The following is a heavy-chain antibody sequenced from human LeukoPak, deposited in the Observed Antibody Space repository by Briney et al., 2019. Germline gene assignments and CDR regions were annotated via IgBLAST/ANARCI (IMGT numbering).Heavy chain of an antibody. CDR1: GFTFSSYA. CDR3: ARTENAFDI. J-gene: IGHJ3*02. CDR2: ISYDGSNK. Sequence: GRSLRLSCAASGFTFSSYAMHWVRQAPGKGLEWVAVISYDGSNKYYADSVKGRFTISRDNSKNTLYLQMNSLRAEDTAVYYCARTENAFDIWGQGTMVTVSS. V-gene: IGHV3-30-3*01. D-gene: IGHD5-24*01.